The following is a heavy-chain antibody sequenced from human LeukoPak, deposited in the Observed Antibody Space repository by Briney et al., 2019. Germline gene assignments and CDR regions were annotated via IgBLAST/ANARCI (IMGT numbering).Heavy chain of an antibody. J-gene: IGHJ4*02. Sequence: PSETLSLTCTVSGGSISSYYWSWIRQPPGKGLEWIGYIYTSGSTNYKPSLKSRVTISVDTSKNQFSLKLSSVTAADTAVYYCARQVGPLDYWGQGTLVTVSS. CDR1: GGSISSYY. V-gene: IGHV4-4*09. CDR3: ARQVGPLDY. CDR2: IYTSGST. D-gene: IGHD1-26*01.